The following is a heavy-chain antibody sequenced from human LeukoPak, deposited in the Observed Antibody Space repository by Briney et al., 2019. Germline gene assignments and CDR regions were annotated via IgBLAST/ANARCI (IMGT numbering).Heavy chain of an antibody. Sequence: SETLSLTCAVSGGSISSSNWWSWVRQPPGKGLEWIGEIYHSGSTNYNPSLKSRVTISVDTSKNQFSLKLSSVTAADTAVYYCARDSGSAGLDYWGQGTLVTVSS. D-gene: IGHD1-26*01. J-gene: IGHJ4*02. V-gene: IGHV4-4*02. CDR2: IYHSGST. CDR3: ARDSGSAGLDY. CDR1: GGSISSSNW.